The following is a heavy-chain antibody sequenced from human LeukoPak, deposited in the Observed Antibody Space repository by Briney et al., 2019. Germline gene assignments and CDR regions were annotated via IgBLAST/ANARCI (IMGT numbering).Heavy chain of an antibody. CDR1: GSTFSSYG. J-gene: IGHJ4*02. CDR2: ISYDGSNK. D-gene: IGHD3-10*01. CDR3: AKDPGSL. V-gene: IGHV3-30*18. Sequence: GGSLRLSCAASGSTFSSYGMHWVRQAPGKGLEWVAVISYDGSNKYYADSVKGRFTISRDNSKNTLYLQMNSLRAEDTAVYYCAKDPGSLWGQGTLVTVSS.